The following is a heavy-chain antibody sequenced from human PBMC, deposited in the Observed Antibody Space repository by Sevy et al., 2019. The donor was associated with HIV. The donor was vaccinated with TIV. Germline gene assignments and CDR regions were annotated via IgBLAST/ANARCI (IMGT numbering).Heavy chain of an antibody. CDR2: IKDDGSEK. CDR1: GFIVNNYW. CDR3: AKFKKRPHVWLPGGLDV. D-gene: IGHD3-16*01. J-gene: IGHJ6*02. V-gene: IGHV3-7*01. Sequence: GGSLRLSCVASGFIVNNYWMTWVRQAPGKGLEWVANIKDDGSEKYYVGSVKSRFTISRDDAENSLFLQMNRLRVEDTAVYYCAKFKKRPHVWLPGGLDVWGQGTTVTVSS.